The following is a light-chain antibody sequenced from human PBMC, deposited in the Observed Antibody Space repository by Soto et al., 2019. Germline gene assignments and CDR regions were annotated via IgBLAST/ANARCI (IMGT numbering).Light chain of an antibody. CDR2: STN. V-gene: IGLV1-44*01. CDR3: ASWDDSLNGLYV. CDR1: SSNIGSNS. J-gene: IGLJ1*01. Sequence: QSVLTQPPSSSGTPGQRVTISCSGSSSNIGSNSVNWYQQLPGTAPKLLIYSTNHRPSGVPDRFSGSKSGTSASLAISRLQSDDEADYYCASWDDSLNGLYVFGTGTKLTVL.